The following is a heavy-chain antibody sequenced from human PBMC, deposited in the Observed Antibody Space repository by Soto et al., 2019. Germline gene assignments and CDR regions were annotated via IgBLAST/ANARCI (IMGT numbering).Heavy chain of an antibody. J-gene: IGHJ2*01. CDR2: IYYSGST. V-gene: IGHV4-59*01. Sequence: QVQLQESGPGLVKPSETLSLTCTVSGGSSSSYYWSWIRQPPGKGLEWIGYIYYSGSTNYNPSLKSRVTISVDTSKNQFSLKLSSXTAAXTAVYYXXXXXXAXXYFDLWGRGTLVTVSS. CDR1: GGSSSSYY. CDR3: XXXXXAXXYFDL.